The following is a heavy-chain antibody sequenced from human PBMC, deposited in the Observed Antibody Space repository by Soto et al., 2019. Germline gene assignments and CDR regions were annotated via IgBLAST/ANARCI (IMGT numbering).Heavy chain of an antibody. CDR3: ASTSGSDFFFFDY. CDR1: GCSISSGDYY. Sequence: SETLSLTCTFSGCSISSGDYYWSWIRQPPGKGLEWIGYIYYSGSTYYNPSLKSRVTISVDTSKNQFSLKLSSVTAADTAVYYCASTSGSDFFFFDYWGQGTLVTVSS. J-gene: IGHJ4*02. V-gene: IGHV4-30-4*01. CDR2: IYYSGST. D-gene: IGHD6-19*01.